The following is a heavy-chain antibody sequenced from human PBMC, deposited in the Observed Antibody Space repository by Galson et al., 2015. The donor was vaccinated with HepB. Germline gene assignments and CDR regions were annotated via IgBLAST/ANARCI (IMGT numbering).Heavy chain of an antibody. CDR3: AREVRGYGDYPYYYYGMDV. CDR1: GFTFSSYS. J-gene: IGHJ6*02. D-gene: IGHD4-17*01. Sequence: SLRLSCAASGFTFSSYSMNWVRQAPGKGLEWVSYISSSSSTIYYADSVKGRFTISRDNAKNSLYLQMNSLRDEDTAVYYCAREVRGYGDYPYYYYGMDVWGQGTTVTVSS. CDR2: ISSSSSTI. V-gene: IGHV3-48*02.